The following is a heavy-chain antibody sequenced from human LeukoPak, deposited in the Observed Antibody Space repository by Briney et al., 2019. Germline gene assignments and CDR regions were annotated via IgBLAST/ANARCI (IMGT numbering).Heavy chain of an antibody. Sequence: SETLSLTCTVSGGSISSGDYYWSWIRQPPGKGLEWIGYIYYSGSTYYNPSLKSRVTISVDTSKNQFSLKLSSVTAADTAVYYCARGIAAAGHHFDYWGQGTLVTVSS. J-gene: IGHJ4*02. D-gene: IGHD6-13*01. CDR1: GGSISSGDYY. CDR3: ARGIAAAGHHFDY. V-gene: IGHV4-30-4*08. CDR2: IYYSGST.